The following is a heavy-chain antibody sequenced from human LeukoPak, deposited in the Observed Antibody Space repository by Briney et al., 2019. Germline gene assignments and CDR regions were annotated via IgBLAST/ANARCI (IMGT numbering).Heavy chain of an antibody. D-gene: IGHD3-3*01. CDR3: AKYAVGETFFGDY. V-gene: IGHV3-23*01. J-gene: IGHJ4*02. CDR1: EFSVGSNY. CDR2: ISASGGST. Sequence: PGGSLRLSCAASEFSVGSNYMTWVRQAPGKGLDWVSGISASGGSTFYAASVKGRFTISRDISKNTLYLQMNSLRAEDTAVYYCAKYAVGETFFGDYWGQGTLVTVSS.